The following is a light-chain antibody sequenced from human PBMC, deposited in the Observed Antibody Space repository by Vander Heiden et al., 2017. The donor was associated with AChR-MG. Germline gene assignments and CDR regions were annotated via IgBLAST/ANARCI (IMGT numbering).Light chain of an antibody. CDR3: SSFTTSRPVV. CDR2: EVS. CDR1: SSDIGGYNR. Sequence: QYALTQPPSVSGSPGQSVTISCTGSSSDIGGYNRVSWYQQTPGTAPKLMIFEVSNRPSGVPHRFSGSKSGYTASLTISGLQPEDEADYYCSSFTTSRPVVFGGGTRLTVL. V-gene: IGLV2-18*02. J-gene: IGLJ3*02.